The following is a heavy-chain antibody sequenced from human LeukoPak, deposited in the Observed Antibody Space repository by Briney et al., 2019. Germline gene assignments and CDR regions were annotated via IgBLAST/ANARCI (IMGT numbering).Heavy chain of an antibody. D-gene: IGHD5-12*01. Sequence: SETLSLTCTFSGGSISSYYWSWIRQPAGKGLEWIGRMHTSGSTNYNPSLKSRVTISVDTSKNQFSLKLSSVTAADTAVYYCARDGYGVIDYWGQGTLVTVSS. CDR3: ARDGYGVIDY. V-gene: IGHV4-4*07. J-gene: IGHJ4*02. CDR2: MHTSGST. CDR1: GGSISSYY.